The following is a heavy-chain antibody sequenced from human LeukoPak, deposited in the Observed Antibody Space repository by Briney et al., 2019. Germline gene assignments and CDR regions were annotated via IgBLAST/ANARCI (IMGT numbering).Heavy chain of an antibody. V-gene: IGHV3-33*08. CDR2: IWYDGNNK. CDR3: ARDLAAGEHFYFDL. J-gene: IGHJ2*01. CDR1: GFTFSSYA. Sequence: GGSLRLSCAASGFTFSSYAMSWVRQAPGKGLEWVALIWYDGNNKYYADSVKGRFTVSRDNSKNTLYLQMNSLRAEDTAVYYCARDLAAGEHFYFDLWGRGALVTVSS. D-gene: IGHD7-27*01.